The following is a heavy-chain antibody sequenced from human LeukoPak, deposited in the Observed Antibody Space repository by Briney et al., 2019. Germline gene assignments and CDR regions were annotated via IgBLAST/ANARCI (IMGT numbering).Heavy chain of an antibody. CDR1: GYTFTNYA. V-gene: IGHV7-4-1*02. J-gene: IGHJ4*02. CDR3: ARAYQRLGELSLPDY. CDR2: IHPSTGNP. D-gene: IGHD3-16*02. Sequence: ASVKVSCKASGYTFTNYAMNWVRQAPGQGLEWMGWIHPSTGNPTYAQDFTGRFVFSLDTSVSTTYLQISSLKAEDTAVYYCARAYQRLGELSLPDYWGQGTLVTVSS.